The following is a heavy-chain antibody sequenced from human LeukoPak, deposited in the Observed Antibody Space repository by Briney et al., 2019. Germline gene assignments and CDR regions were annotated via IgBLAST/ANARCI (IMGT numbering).Heavy chain of an antibody. J-gene: IGHJ6*04. D-gene: IGHD5-24*01. V-gene: IGHV3-21*01. CDR1: GFTFSSYS. CDR2: ISSSSSYI. CDR3: ARDPNLDGYMDV. Sequence: GGSLRLSCAASGFTFSSYSMNWVRQAPGKVLEWVSSISSSSSYIYYADSVKGRFTISRDNAKNSLYLQMNSLRAEDTAVYYCARDPNLDGYMDVWGKGTTVTVSS.